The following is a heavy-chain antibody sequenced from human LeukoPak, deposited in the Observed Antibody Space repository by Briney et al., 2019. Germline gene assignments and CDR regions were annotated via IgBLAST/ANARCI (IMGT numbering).Heavy chain of an antibody. CDR3: AKEIEEQQLVLVYYYYYYMDV. Sequence: GSLRLSCAASGFTFSNYAMRWVRQAPGKGLEWVSIISFDGSNKYYADSVKGRFTISRDNSKNTLYLQMNSLRAEDTAVYYCAKEIEEQQLVLVYYYYYYMDVWGKGTTVTVSS. D-gene: IGHD6-13*01. V-gene: IGHV3-30*18. J-gene: IGHJ6*03. CDR2: ISFDGSNK. CDR1: GFTFSNYA.